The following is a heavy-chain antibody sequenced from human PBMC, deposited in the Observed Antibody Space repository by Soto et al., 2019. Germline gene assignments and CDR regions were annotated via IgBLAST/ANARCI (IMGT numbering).Heavy chain of an antibody. CDR3: ARVPDY. D-gene: IGHD2-2*01. V-gene: IGHV4-59*12. CDR1: GGSISSYF. Sequence: SETLSLTCTVSGGSISSYFWSWIRQPPGKGLEWIGYIYSSEYTYYNPSLKSRVTISIDRSKNQFSLKLSSVTAADTAVYYCARVPDYWGQGILVTVSS. CDR2: IYSSEYT. J-gene: IGHJ4*02.